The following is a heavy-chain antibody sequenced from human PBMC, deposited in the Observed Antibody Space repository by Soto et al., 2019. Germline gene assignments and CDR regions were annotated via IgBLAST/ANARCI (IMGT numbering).Heavy chain of an antibody. J-gene: IGHJ5*02. CDR1: GGSISSYY. V-gene: IGHV4-59*01. CDR2: IYYSGST. Sequence: QVQLQESGPGLVKPSETLSLTCTVSGGSISSYYWSWIRQPPGKGLEWIGYIYYSGSTNYNPSLKSRVTISVDTSKNQFSLKLSSVTAADTAVYYCAREPSPITYGDYGWFDPWGQGTLVTVSS. D-gene: IGHD4-17*01. CDR3: AREPSPITYGDYGWFDP.